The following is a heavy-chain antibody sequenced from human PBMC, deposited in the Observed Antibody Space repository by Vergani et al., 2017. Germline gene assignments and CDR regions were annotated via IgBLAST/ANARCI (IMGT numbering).Heavy chain of an antibody. Sequence: QVQVVQSGAEVKKSGASVKVSCKTSGYTFSNYYMHWVRQAPGQGLEWMGIINPSGGHTNYAQKFQGRVTMTRDTSTSTVYMELSSLRSEDTAIYYCARGDYCILPVYRYWGQGTLVTVSA. CDR2: INPSGGHT. CDR3: ARGDYCILPVYRY. D-gene: IGHD3-9*01. CDR1: GYTFSNYY. V-gene: IGHV1-46*03. J-gene: IGHJ4*02.